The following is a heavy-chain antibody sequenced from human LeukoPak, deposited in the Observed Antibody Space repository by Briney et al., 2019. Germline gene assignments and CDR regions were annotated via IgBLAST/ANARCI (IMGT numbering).Heavy chain of an antibody. CDR3: VKDRGITMVRGVLDY. CDR2: ISSNGGST. Sequence: PGGSLRLSCSASGFTFSSYAMHWVRQAPGKGLEYVSAISSNGGSTYYADSVKGRFTISRVNSKNTLYLQMSSLRAEDTAVYYCVKDRGITMVRGVLDYWGQGTLVTVSS. J-gene: IGHJ4*02. CDR1: GFTFSSYA. D-gene: IGHD3-10*01. V-gene: IGHV3-64D*06.